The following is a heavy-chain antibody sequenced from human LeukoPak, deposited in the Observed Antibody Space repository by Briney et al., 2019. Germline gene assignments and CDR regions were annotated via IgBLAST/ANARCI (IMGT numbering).Heavy chain of an antibody. CDR2: IYSGGST. CDR1: GFTVSSNY. Sequence: GGSLRLSCAASGFTVSSNYMSWVRQAPGKRLEWVSVIYSGGSTYYADSVKGRFTISRDNSKNTLYLQMNSLRAEDTAVYYCARGESSGWPFDYWGQGTLVTVSS. V-gene: IGHV3-53*01. D-gene: IGHD6-19*01. J-gene: IGHJ4*02. CDR3: ARGESSGWPFDY.